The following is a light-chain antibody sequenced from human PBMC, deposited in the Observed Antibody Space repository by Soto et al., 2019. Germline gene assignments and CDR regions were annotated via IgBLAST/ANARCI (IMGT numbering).Light chain of an antibody. Sequence: MMMTQSPATLSVSPGERVTLSCRTSHSVNSHVAWYQQKPGQAPRLLLYGASTRATGIPVRFSGSGFGTEFTLPISSMKSEDFAVDDCQQYKNWPLFGQGTRLEIK. J-gene: IGKJ5*01. CDR3: QQYKNWPL. V-gene: IGKV3-15*01. CDR2: GAS. CDR1: HSVNSH.